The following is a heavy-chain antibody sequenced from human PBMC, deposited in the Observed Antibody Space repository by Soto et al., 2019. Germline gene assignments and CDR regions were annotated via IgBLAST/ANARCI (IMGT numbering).Heavy chain of an antibody. CDR1: DGSISSSTYY. Sequence: SETLSLTCTVSDGSISSSTYYWGWVRQPPGRGLEWIGNIYYSGSTFYNPSLKSRVTVSIDTSKSQFSLSLGSLTAADTAVYYCARVLTGSRAFDYWGQRALVTVS. V-gene: IGHV4-39*01. CDR3: ARVLTGSRAFDY. CDR2: IYYSGST. D-gene: IGHD1-20*01. J-gene: IGHJ4*02.